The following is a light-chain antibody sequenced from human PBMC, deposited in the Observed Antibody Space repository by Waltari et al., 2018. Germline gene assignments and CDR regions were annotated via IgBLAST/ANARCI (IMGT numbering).Light chain of an antibody. V-gene: IGKV1-33*01. CDR2: EAS. CDR1: QDIRNY. CDR3: QQYDNLPFT. Sequence: DIQMTQSPSSLSASVGDRVTITCQASQDIRNYLNWYQQKPGKAPKLLIYEASNLETGVPSRFSGSGSGTDFTFTISSLQPEDIATYYCQQYDNLPFTFGGGTKEEIK. J-gene: IGKJ4*01.